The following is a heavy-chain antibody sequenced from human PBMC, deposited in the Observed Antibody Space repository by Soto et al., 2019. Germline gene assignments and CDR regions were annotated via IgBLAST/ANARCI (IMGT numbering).Heavy chain of an antibody. Sequence: QERLVQSGAEVRKPGSSVKVSCKVTGGTSTRYAINWVRQAPGQGLEWMGGIVPMFGTSKYAQKFQGRVTITADTSTNIAYMELISPRSEDTAVYYCNRGSEYDFWSGYLWGQGTLVSVSS. J-gene: IGHJ4*02. CDR3: NRGSEYDFWSGYL. CDR2: IVPMFGTS. CDR1: GGTSTRYA. D-gene: IGHD3-3*01. V-gene: IGHV1-69*06.